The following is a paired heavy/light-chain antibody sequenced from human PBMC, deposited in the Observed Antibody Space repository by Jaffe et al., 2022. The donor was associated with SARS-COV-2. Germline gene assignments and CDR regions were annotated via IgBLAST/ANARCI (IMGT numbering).Heavy chain of an antibody. CDR3: ARDFRQQLGKYGMDV. D-gene: IGHD6-13*01. Sequence: EVQLVESGGGLVKPGGSLRLSCAASGLTFGSYSMNWVRQAPGKGLEWVSSISSSNYYIYYADSVKGRFTISRDNAQNSLYLQMNSLRAEDTAVYYCARDFRQQLGKYGMDVWGQGTTVTVSS. J-gene: IGHJ6*02. CDR2: ISSSNYYI. V-gene: IGHV3-21*01. CDR1: GLTFGSYS.
Light chain of an antibody. CDR1: QSVSSSY. V-gene: IGKV3-20*01. CDR2: GAS. J-gene: IGKJ4*01. Sequence: EIVLTQSPGTLSLSPGERATLSCRASQSVSSSYLAWYQQKPGQAPRLLMYGASSRATGIPDRFSGSGSGTDFTLTISRLEPEDFAVYYCQHYGSSPLVTFGGGTKVEIK. CDR3: QHYGSSPLVT.